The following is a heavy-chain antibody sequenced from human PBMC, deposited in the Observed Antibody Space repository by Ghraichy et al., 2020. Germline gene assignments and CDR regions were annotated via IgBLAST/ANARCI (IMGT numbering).Heavy chain of an antibody. CDR3: VGSWIEMATITAFDY. Sequence: GSLRLSCAASGFTFSSSNMNWVRQAPGKGLEWVSSIGSSSRYIYYADSVKGRFTISRDNAKHSLYLQMNSLRAEDTAVYYCVGSWIEMATITAFDYWGQGTLVTVSS. J-gene: IGHJ4*02. CDR2: IGSSSRYI. CDR1: GFTFSSSN. D-gene: IGHD5-24*01. V-gene: IGHV3-21*01.